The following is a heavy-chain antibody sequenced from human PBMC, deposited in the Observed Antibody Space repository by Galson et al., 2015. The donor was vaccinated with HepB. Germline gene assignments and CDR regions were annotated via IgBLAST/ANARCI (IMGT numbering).Heavy chain of an antibody. D-gene: IGHD3-22*01. V-gene: IGHV3-23*01. J-gene: IGHJ3*02. CDR2: ISGGGGTT. Sequence: SLRLSCAASGFIFNNFALTWVRQAPGTGLEWVSIISGGGGTTYYADPVKGRFTISRDNSKNTVYLQMNSLRAEDTAVYYCAKDMQCSSGYYCAFDIWGQGTMVTVSS. CDR1: GFIFNNFA. CDR3: AKDMQCSSGYYCAFDI.